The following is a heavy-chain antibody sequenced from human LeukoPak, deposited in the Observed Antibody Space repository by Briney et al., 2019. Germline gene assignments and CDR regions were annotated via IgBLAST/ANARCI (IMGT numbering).Heavy chain of an antibody. CDR1: GGTFSSYA. CDR3: ARNGKSQAAAGFDY. CDR2: IIPIFGTA. J-gene: IGHJ4*02. D-gene: IGHD6-13*01. Sequence: ASVKVSCKASGGTFSSYAISWVRQAPGQGLEWMRGIIPIFGTANYAQKFQGRVTITTDESTSTAYMELSSLRSEDTAVYYCARNGKSQAAAGFDYWGQGTLVTVSS. V-gene: IGHV1-69*05.